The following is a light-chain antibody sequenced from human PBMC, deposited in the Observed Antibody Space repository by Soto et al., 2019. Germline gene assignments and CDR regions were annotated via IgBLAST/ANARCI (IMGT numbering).Light chain of an antibody. CDR2: DAS. CDR1: QRISTW. CDR3: QHYDSYSWT. J-gene: IGKJ1*01. Sequence: DIPMTQSPSTLSASVGDTVTITCRASQRISTWLAWYQQKPGKAPKVLIYDASRLESGVPSRFSGSGSGTEFTLTISSLQPDDFAAYYCQHYDSYSWTFGQGTKVEI. V-gene: IGKV1-5*01.